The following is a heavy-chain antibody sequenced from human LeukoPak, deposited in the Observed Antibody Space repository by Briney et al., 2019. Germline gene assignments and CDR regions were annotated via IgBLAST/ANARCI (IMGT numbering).Heavy chain of an antibody. J-gene: IGHJ4*02. CDR3: ARVYYDSSGYYFVDFDH. CDR2: INPNSGGT. Sequence: ASVKVSCKASGHTFTDYYIHWVRQAPGQGLEWMGLINPNSGGTNYAQKFQGRVTMTRDASISTAYMELSRLRSDDTAVYYCARVYYDSSGYYFVDFDHWGQGTLVTVSS. D-gene: IGHD3-22*01. CDR1: GHTFTDYY. V-gene: IGHV1-2*06.